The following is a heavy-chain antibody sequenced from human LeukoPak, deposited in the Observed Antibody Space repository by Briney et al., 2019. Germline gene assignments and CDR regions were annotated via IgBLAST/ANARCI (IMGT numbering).Heavy chain of an antibody. CDR1: GGSFSGYY. CDR2: INHSGST. D-gene: IGHD6-13*01. Sequence: SETLSLTCAVYGGSFSGYYWSWIRQPPGKGLEWIGEINHSGSTNYNPSLKSRVTISVDTSKNQFSLKLSSVTAADTAVYYCARQWQQLTESAFDIWGQGTLVTVSS. J-gene: IGHJ3*02. V-gene: IGHV4-34*01. CDR3: ARQWQQLTESAFDI.